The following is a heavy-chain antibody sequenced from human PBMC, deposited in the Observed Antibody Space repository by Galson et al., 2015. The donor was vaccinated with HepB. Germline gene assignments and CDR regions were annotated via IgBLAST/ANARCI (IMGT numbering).Heavy chain of an antibody. J-gene: IGHJ5*02. Sequence: SVKVSCKASGYTFTSYDINWARQATGQGLEWMGWMNPNSGNTGYAQKFQGRVTMTRNTSISTAYMELSSLRSEDTAVYYCARAAAYYDFWSGYYRWFDPWGQGTLVTVSS. CDR2: MNPNSGNT. V-gene: IGHV1-8*01. D-gene: IGHD3-3*01. CDR1: GYTFTSYD. CDR3: ARAAAYYDFWSGYYRWFDP.